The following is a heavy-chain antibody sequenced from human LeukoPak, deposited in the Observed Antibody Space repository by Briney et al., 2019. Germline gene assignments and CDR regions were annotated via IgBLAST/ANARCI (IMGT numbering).Heavy chain of an antibody. CDR2: IFYNGNT. D-gene: IGHD3-10*01. CDR1: GDSITSHY. Sequence: SESLSLTCTVSGDSITSHYWSWIRQPPGKGLEWIGYIFYNGNTNYNPSLRSRVTMSLDTSKNQFSLKLTSVTAADTAVYYCARDGAYGSGSYYPFDYWGQGTLVTVSS. V-gene: IGHV4-59*11. CDR3: ARDGAYGSGSYYPFDY. J-gene: IGHJ4*02.